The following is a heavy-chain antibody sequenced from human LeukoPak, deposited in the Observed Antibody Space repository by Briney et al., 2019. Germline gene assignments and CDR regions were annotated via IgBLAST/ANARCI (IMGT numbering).Heavy chain of an antibody. D-gene: IGHD3-3*01. CDR1: GFTFSSYA. V-gene: IGHV3-23*01. CDR3: AKVRVRFLQFYGMDV. J-gene: IGHJ6*02. Sequence: GGSLRLSCAASGFTFSSYAMSWVRRAPGKGLEWVSAISGSGGSTYYADSVKGRFTISRDNSKNTLYLQMNSLRAEDTAVYYCAKVRVRFLQFYGMDVWGQGTTVTVSS. CDR2: ISGSGGST.